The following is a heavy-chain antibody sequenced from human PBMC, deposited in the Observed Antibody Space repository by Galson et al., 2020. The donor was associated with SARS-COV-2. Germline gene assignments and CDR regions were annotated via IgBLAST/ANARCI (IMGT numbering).Heavy chain of an antibody. Sequence: SLTCTVSGDSIDRSTYYWAWIRQPPGKGLEWVGSIYYSSGGSTHYNPSLKSRVTISVDTSKNQFSLNLSSVTAADTAVYYCARPLRGYYYYYAMDVWGQGTTVTVSS. CDR3: ARPLRGYYYYYAMDV. V-gene: IGHV4-39*01. CDR1: GDSIDRSTYY. CDR2: IYYSSGGST. J-gene: IGHJ6*02.